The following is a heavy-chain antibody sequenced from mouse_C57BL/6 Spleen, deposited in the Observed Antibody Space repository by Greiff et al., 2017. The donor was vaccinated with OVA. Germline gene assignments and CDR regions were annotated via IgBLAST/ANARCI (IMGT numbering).Heavy chain of an antibody. CDR2: IRNKANGYTT. D-gene: IGHD4-1*01. CDR3: ARYTGTGFDV. V-gene: IGHV7-3*01. CDR1: GFTFTDYY. Sequence: DVKLVESGGGLVQPGGSLSLSCAASGFTFTDYYMSWVRQPPGQALEWLGFIRNKANGYTTEYSASVKGRFTISRDNSQSILYLQMNALRAEDSATYYCARYTGTGFDVWGTGTTVTVSS. J-gene: IGHJ1*03.